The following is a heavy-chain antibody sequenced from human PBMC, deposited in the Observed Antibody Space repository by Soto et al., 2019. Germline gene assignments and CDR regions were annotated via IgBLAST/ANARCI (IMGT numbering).Heavy chain of an antibody. V-gene: IGHV3-74*01. Sequence: PGGSLRLSCAASGFSFSNYWMHWVRQVPGKGLVWVSVINSDGSGTRNADSVKGRFTISRDNAKNTLYLQMNSLRADDTAVYFCARGGGYCSSANCPYVVDFWGQGTLVTVSS. D-gene: IGHD2-2*01. CDR2: INSDGSGT. CDR1: GFSFSNYW. J-gene: IGHJ4*02. CDR3: ARGGGYCSSANCPYVVDF.